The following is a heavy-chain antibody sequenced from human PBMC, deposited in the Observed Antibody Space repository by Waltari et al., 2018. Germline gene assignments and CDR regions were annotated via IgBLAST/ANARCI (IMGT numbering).Heavy chain of an antibody. Sequence: EVRLAESGGGLVKPGGSLRLSCTASGFDCSDYEMNWVRQAPGTGLEWVSSIGGTHSNIFYADSVKGRFTVSRDNAKNSLYLQMDNLRAEDSGLYFCTRDLYGSGGDWFDPWGQGTLVTVSS. J-gene: IGHJ5*02. CDR2: IGGTHSNI. CDR3: TRDLYGSGGDWFDP. CDR1: GFDCSDYE. V-gene: IGHV3-21*03. D-gene: IGHD3-10*01.